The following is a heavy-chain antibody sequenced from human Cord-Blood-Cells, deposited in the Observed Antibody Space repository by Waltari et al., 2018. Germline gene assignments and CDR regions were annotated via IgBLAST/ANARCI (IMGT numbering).Heavy chain of an antibody. D-gene: IGHD6-19*01. Sequence: QVQLVQSGAEVKKPGASVKVSCKASGYTFTGYYMHWVRQAPGQGLEWMGWINPNRGGTNYAQKFQGRVTMTRDTSISTAYMELSRLRSDDTAMYYCASRPVAGIDYWGQGTLVTVSS. CDR3: ASRPVAGIDY. CDR1: GYTFTGYY. CDR2: INPNRGGT. J-gene: IGHJ4*02. V-gene: IGHV1-2*02.